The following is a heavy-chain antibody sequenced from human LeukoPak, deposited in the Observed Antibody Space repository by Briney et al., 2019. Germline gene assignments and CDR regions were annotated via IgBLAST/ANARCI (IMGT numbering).Heavy chain of an antibody. J-gene: IGHJ4*02. CDR2: IYSGGST. CDR3: ARFRDYGDYHFDY. V-gene: IGHV3-53*01. CDR1: GFTVSSNY. D-gene: IGHD4-17*01. Sequence: GGSLRLSCAASGFTVSSNYMSWVRQAPGKGLEWVSVIYSGGSTYYADSVKGRFTISRDNSKNTPYLQMNSLRAEDTAVYYCARFRDYGDYHFDYWGQGTLVTVSS.